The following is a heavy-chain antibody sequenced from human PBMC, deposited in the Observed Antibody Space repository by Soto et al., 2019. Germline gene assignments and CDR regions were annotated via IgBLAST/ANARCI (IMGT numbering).Heavy chain of an antibody. Sequence: SVKVSCKASGGTFSSSSISWVRQAPGQGLEWMGGIIPIFGTANYTQKFQGRVTITADESTSTAYMELSSLSSDDTAVYYCAKSPGMYYYDSSGYYHYDYWGQGTLVTVSS. D-gene: IGHD3-22*01. CDR1: GGTFSSSS. V-gene: IGHV1-69*13. J-gene: IGHJ4*02. CDR3: AKSPGMYYYDSSGYYHYDY. CDR2: IIPIFGTA.